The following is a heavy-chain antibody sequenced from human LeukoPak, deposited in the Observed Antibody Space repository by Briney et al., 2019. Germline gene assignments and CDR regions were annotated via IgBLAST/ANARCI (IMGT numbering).Heavy chain of an antibody. CDR1: GGSVSSGSYY. J-gene: IGHJ4*02. CDR2: IYYSGST. CDR3: ARGKGIAAV. V-gene: IGHV4-61*01. D-gene: IGHD6-13*01. Sequence: SETLSLTCTVSGGSVSSGSYYWSWIRQPPGKGLEWIGYIYYSGSTNYNPSLKSRVTISVDTSKNQFSLKLSSVTAADTAVYYCARGKGIAAVWGQGTLVTASS.